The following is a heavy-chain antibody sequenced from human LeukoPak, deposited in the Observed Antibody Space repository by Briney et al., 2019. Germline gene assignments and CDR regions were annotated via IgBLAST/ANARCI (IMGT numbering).Heavy chain of an antibody. D-gene: IGHD6-6*01. V-gene: IGHV5-51*01. J-gene: IGHJ5*02. CDR3: ARLKSIAARDNWFDP. Sequence: GESLKISCKGSGYSFTTYWIGWVRQMPGKGLEWMGIIYPGDSDTRYSPSFQGQVTISADKSISTAYLQWSSLKASDTAMYYCARLKSIAARDNWFDPWGEGAPVTVSS. CDR1: GYSFTTYW. CDR2: IYPGDSDT.